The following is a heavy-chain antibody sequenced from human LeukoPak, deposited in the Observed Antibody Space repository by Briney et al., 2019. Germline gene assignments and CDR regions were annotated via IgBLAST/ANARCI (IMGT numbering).Heavy chain of an antibody. D-gene: IGHD3-22*01. J-gene: IGHJ4*02. CDR2: ISYDGSNK. V-gene: IGHV3-30*19. CDR1: GFTFSSYA. CDR3: ARDNSAYPRYYFDY. Sequence: GGSLRLSCAASGFTFSSYAMNWVRQAPGKGLEWVAVISYDGSNKYYADSVKGRFTISRDNSKNTLYLQMNSLRVEDTAVYYCARDNSAYPRYYFDYWGQGTLVTVSS.